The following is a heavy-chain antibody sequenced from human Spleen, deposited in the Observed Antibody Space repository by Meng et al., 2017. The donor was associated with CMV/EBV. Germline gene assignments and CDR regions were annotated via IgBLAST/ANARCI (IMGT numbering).Heavy chain of an antibody. J-gene: IGHJ6*02. CDR3: ARELDDFWSGYGMDV. V-gene: IGHV3-7*03. D-gene: IGHD3-3*01. CDR2: INEDGSAK. Sequence: GGSLRLSCITSGFTFSNYWMNWVRQAPGKGLEWVAHINEDGSAKNYVDSVRGRFSISRDNAKNSLYLQMNSLRAEDTAVYYCARELDDFWSGYGMDVWGQGTTVTVSS. CDR1: GFTFSNYW.